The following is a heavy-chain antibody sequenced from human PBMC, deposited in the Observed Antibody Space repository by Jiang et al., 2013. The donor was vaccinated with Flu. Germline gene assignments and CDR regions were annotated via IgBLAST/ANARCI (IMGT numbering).Heavy chain of an antibody. V-gene: IGHV4-31*03. D-gene: IGHD5-24*01. J-gene: IGHJ3*02. CDR3: ARGGRGAVDI. CDR2: IYYSGKS. CDR1: GGSINSVGYY. Sequence: GSGLVKPSQTLSLTCSVSGGSINSVGYYWSWIRQHPGKGLEWIGYIYYSGKSYSNPSLQSRAIITLDTSKNHFXLTLNSVTAADTAVYYCARGGRGAVDIWGQGDNGHRLF.